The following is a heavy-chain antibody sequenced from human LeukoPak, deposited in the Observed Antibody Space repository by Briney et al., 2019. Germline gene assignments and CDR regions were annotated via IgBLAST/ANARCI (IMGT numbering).Heavy chain of an antibody. CDR2: IYYSGST. CDR3: ARDQGNDAYYYYMDV. J-gene: IGHJ6*03. Sequence: PSETLSLTCTVSGGSISSYYWSWIRQPPGKGLEWIGYIYYSGSTNYNPSLKSRVTISVDTSKNQFSLKLSSVTAADTAVYYCARDQGNDAYYYYMDVWGKGTTVTVS. D-gene: IGHD1-1*01. CDR1: GGSISSYY. V-gene: IGHV4-59*01.